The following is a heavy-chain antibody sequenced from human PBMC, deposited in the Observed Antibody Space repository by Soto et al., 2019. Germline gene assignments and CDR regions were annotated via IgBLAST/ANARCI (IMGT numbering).Heavy chain of an antibody. CDR3: ATARLNYYDSSGHPGAVAFDY. Sequence: SVKVSCKVSGYTLTELSMHWVRQAPGKGLEWMGGFDPEDGETIYAQKFQGRVTMTEDTSTDTAYMELSSLRSEDTAVYYCATARLNYYDSSGHPGAVAFDYWGQGTLVTVSS. J-gene: IGHJ4*02. V-gene: IGHV1-24*01. D-gene: IGHD3-22*01. CDR1: GYTLTELS. CDR2: FDPEDGET.